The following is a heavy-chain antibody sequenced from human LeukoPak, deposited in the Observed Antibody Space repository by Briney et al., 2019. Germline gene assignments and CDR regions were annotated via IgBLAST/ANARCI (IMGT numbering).Heavy chain of an antibody. Sequence: GGSLRLSCATSGFTFDVYGMSWVRHAPGKGLEWVSDINWNGGSTGYADSVKGRFTISRDNAKNSLYLQMNSLRAEDTALYHCARKGVGGELGGFDYWGQGTLVTVSS. D-gene: IGHD3-16*01. CDR2: INWNGGST. J-gene: IGHJ4*02. CDR1: GFTFDVYG. V-gene: IGHV3-20*01. CDR3: ARKGVGGELGGFDY.